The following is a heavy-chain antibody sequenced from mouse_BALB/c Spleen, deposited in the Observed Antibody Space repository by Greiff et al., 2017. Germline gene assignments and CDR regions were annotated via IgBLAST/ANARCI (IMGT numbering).Heavy chain of an antibody. Sequence: DVMLVESGGGLVQPGGSRKLSCAASGFTFSSFGMHWVRQAPEKGLEWVAYISSGSSTIYYADTVKGRFTISRDNPKNTLFLQMTSLRSEDTAMYYCARGGITTVVVDYWGQGTTLTVSS. V-gene: IGHV5-17*02. D-gene: IGHD1-1*01. CDR3: ARGGITTVVVDY. CDR2: ISSGSSTI. CDR1: GFTFSSFG. J-gene: IGHJ2*01.